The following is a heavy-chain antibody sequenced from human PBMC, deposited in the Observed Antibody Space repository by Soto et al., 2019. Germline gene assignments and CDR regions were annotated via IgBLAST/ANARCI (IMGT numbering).Heavy chain of an antibody. V-gene: IGHV3-30-3*01. J-gene: IGHJ4*02. Sequence: GGSLRLSCAASGFTFSSYAMHWVRQAPGKGLEWVAVISYDGSNKYYADSVKGRFTISRDNSKNTLYLQMNSLRAEDTAVYYCARAGIVGAMEGSLDYWGQGTLVTVSS. D-gene: IGHD1-26*01. CDR2: ISYDGSNK. CDR3: ARAGIVGAMEGSLDY. CDR1: GFTFSSYA.